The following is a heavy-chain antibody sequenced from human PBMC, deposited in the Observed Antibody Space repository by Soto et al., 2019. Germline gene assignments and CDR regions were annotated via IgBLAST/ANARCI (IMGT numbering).Heavy chain of an antibody. D-gene: IGHD3-10*01. CDR2: ISYDGSNK. CDR1: GFTFRTYA. V-gene: IGHV3-30-3*01. Sequence: QVQLVESGGGVVQPGRSLRLSCAASGFTFRTYAMHWVRQAPGKGLEWVAFISYDGSNKYYADSVKGRFTISRDNSKNRLYLQMNSLRPEDTAVYYCATLGVRSMDVRGHGTTVTVSS. CDR3: ATLGVRSMDV. J-gene: IGHJ6*02.